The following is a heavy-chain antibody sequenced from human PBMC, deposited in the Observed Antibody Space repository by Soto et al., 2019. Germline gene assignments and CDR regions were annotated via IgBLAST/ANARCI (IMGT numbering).Heavy chain of an antibody. Sequence: EVQLVESGGGLVQPGGSLRLSCAASGFSFSTYEMNWVRQAPGKGLEWVSYISKSSIDIYYADSVKGRFTISRDNANNSLYLQMSSLSVEDTALYYCAPRKSGSFNIAAFDIWGQGTMVTVSS. J-gene: IGHJ3*02. D-gene: IGHD5-12*01. CDR3: APRKSGSFNIAAFDI. CDR1: GFSFSTYE. V-gene: IGHV3-48*03. CDR2: ISKSSIDI.